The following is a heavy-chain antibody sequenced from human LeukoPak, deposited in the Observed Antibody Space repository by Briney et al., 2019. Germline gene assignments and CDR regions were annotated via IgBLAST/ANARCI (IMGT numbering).Heavy chain of an antibody. J-gene: IGHJ5*02. Sequence: ASVKVSCKASGYTFTSYDINWVRQATGQGLEWMGWMNPNSGNTGYAQKFQGRVTITRNTSISTAYMELSSLRSEDTAVYYCARGTWIQLWFEANWFDPWGQGTLVTVSS. V-gene: IGHV1-8*03. CDR3: ARGTWIQLWFEANWFDP. CDR1: GYTFTSYD. D-gene: IGHD5-18*01. CDR2: MNPNSGNT.